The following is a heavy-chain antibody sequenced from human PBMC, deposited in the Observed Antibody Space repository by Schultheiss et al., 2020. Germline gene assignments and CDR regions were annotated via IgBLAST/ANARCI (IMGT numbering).Heavy chain of an antibody. V-gene: IGHV3-33*01. J-gene: IGHJ4*02. CDR2: IWYDGSNK. D-gene: IGHD2-2*01. CDR1: GFTFSSYG. Sequence: GGSLRLSCAASGFTFSSYGMHWVRQAPGKGLEWVAVIWYDGSNKYYADSVKGRFTISRDNSKNTLYLQMNSLRAEDTAVYYCARSPPIVVVPASIPYFDYWGQGTLVTVSS. CDR3: ARSPPIVVVPASIPYFDY.